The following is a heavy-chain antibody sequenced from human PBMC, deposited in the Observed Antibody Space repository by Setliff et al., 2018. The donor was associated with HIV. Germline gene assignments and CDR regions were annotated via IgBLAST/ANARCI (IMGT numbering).Heavy chain of an antibody. D-gene: IGHD5-12*01. V-gene: IGHV4-38-2*02. CDR1: GSFINSDY. Sequence: ETLSLTCTVSGSFINSDYWGWIRQPPGKGLEWIGSIYHSATTYYNPSLWGRVTISIDTSKNQFSLKLSSVTAADTAAYYCAGQNSGYAPGPFDYWGQGILVTVSS. CDR3: AGQNSGYAPGPFDY. J-gene: IGHJ4*02. CDR2: IYHSATT.